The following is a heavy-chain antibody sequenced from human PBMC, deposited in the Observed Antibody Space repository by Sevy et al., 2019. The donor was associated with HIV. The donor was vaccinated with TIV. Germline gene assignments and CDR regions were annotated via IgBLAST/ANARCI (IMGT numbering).Heavy chain of an antibody. V-gene: IGHV3-7*01. J-gene: IGHJ4*02. CDR1: GFTFSSYA. CDR2: IRQDGNEI. CDR3: ARRYFDL. Sequence: GGSLRLSCAASGFTFSSYAMQWVRQAPGKGLEWVANIRQDGNEIYYADSVKGRFTISRDNAKESLYLQMSNLRVEDTAIYYCARRYFDLWGQGILVTVSS.